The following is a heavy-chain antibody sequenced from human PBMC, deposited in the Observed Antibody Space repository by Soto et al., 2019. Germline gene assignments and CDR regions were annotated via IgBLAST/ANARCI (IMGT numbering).Heavy chain of an antibody. CDR3: ARDVGLQYDTAYSDFWTGKNNWFDP. CDR2: IYYSGST. V-gene: IGHV4-59*11. CDR1: GASISRQY. D-gene: IGHD3-3*01. Sequence: ESLSLSCPVSGASISRQYWSWLRQPAGKGLEWIGYIYYSGSTNYNPSLKSRVTISIDTSRNQFSLELRSVTAADTAVYYCARDVGLQYDTAYSDFWTGKNNWFDPWGQGTLVTVSS. J-gene: IGHJ5*02.